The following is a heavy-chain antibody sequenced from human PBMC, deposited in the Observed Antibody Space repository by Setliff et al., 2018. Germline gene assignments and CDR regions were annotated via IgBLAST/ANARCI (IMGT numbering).Heavy chain of an antibody. J-gene: IGHJ4*02. CDR3: ARRDSTSCYGYSFDF. V-gene: IGHV4-39*01. CDR1: GDSISRSTYY. D-gene: IGHD3-22*01. Sequence: SETLSLTCTLSGDSISRSTYYWGWIRQSPGKGLDWIGTVDRSGNTFYNPSLRSRVTISVDTSKNQISLKLTSVSAADTAVYYCARRDSTSCYGYSFDFWGRGTLVTVSS. CDR2: VDRSGNT.